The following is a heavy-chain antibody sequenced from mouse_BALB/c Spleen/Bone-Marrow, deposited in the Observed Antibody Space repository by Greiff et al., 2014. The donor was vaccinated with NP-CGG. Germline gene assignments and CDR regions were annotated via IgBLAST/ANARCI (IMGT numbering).Heavy chain of an antibody. D-gene: IGHD1-1*02. Sequence: QVQLQQSGAELVKPGASVKLSCKASGYTFTSYYMYWVKQRPGRGLEWIGGINPSNGGTNFNEKFKSKATLTVDKSSSTAYMQLSSLTSEDSAVYYCASGNYAMDYWGQGTSVTVSS. V-gene: IGHV1S81*02. CDR3: ASGNYAMDY. CDR2: INPSNGGT. CDR1: GYTFTSYY. J-gene: IGHJ4*01.